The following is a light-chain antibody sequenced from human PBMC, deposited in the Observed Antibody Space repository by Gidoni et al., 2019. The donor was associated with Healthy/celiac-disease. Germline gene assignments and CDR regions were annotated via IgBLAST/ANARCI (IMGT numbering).Light chain of an antibody. Sequence: SSELTQEPAVSVAWGQTVRITCQGDSLSSYYASWYQQKPGQAPVLVIYCENNRPSGIPARFSGSSSGNTASLTITGAQAEDEADYYCSSRDSGGSHWVFGGGTKLTVL. J-gene: IGLJ3*02. CDR2: CEN. CDR3: SSRDSGGSHWV. V-gene: IGLV3-19*01. CDR1: SLSSYY.